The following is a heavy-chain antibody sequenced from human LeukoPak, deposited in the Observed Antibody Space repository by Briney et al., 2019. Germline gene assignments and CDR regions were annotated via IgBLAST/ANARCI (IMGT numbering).Heavy chain of an antibody. Sequence: SETLSLTCAVSGGSIHKSLAYGAWLRQLPGKGLEWIGSIYHNGDTYFNPSLKSRLTFSIDMSDHFYLTLTSVTAADTALYFCARHQQYGDGLNFDSWGQGKLVTVSS. J-gene: IGHJ4*02. V-gene: IGHV4-39*01. CDR1: GGSIHKSLAY. D-gene: IGHD2-21*02. CDR3: ARHQQYGDGLNFDS. CDR2: IYHNGDT.